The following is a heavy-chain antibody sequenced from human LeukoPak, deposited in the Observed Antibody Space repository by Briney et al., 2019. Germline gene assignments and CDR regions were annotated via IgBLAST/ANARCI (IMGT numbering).Heavy chain of an antibody. CDR3: ARFIPSTLCYFDY. CDR2: INQEGGET. V-gene: IGHV3-7*01. CDR1: GFTFGIYW. D-gene: IGHD2-2*01. J-gene: IGHJ4*02. Sequence: PGGSLRLSCEGSGFTFGIYWMSWVRQAPGKGLEWVANINQEGGETYYVDSVTGRFTISRDNVKNSLYLQMNSLRAEDTAVYYCARFIPSTLCYFDYWGQGTLVTVSS.